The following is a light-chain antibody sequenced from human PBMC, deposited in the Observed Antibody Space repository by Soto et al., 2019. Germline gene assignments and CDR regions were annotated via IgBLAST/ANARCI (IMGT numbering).Light chain of an antibody. CDR3: HQRSNWPRT. Sequence: EIVLTQSTGTLSLSPGERATLSCRASQSVSSSYLAWYQQKPGQAPRLLIYDASNRATGIPARFSGSGSGTDFTLTISSLEAEDFAVYYCHQRSNWPRTFGGGTKVDIK. J-gene: IGKJ4*01. CDR2: DAS. CDR1: QSVSSSY. V-gene: IGKV3-11*01.